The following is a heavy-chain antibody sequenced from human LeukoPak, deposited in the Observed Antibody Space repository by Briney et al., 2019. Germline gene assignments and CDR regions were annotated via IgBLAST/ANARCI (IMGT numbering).Heavy chain of an antibody. CDR1: GFTFSSYA. Sequence: GGSLRLSCAASGFTFSSYAMHWVRQAPGKGLEWGASISDDGSNKYYADSVKGRFTISRDNSKNMLYLQMNSLRAEDTAVYYCAKAQAGFWSGYYSLGTFDYWGQGTLVTVSS. D-gene: IGHD3-3*01. J-gene: IGHJ4*02. CDR2: ISDDGSNK. CDR3: AKAQAGFWSGYYSLGTFDY. V-gene: IGHV3-30*04.